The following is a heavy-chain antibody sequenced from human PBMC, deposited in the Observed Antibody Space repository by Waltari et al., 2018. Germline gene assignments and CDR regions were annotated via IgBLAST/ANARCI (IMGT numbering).Heavy chain of an antibody. CDR1: GDSMGSTDC. V-gene: IGHV4-4*02. D-gene: IGHD2-15*01. CDR3: ARDRGRGLYLDT. CDR2: VCGDGRT. J-gene: IGHJ4*02. Sequence: QLQLQESGPGLVRPSGTLSLICAVSGDSMGSTDCWSWVRQPPGKGLEGIGQVCGDGRTNYNPSFASRVIISLDTSTHHFALEVTSATAADTALYYCARDRGRGLYLDTWGQGILVTVAP.